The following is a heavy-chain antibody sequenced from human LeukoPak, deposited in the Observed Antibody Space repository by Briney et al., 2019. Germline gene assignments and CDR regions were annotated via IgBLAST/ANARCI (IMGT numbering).Heavy chain of an antibody. Sequence: SVKVSCKASGGTFSSYAISWVRQAPGQGREWRGGIIPIVGTANYAQKFQGRVTITADESTSTAYMELSSLRSEDTAVYYCARVGEYQLLATTWFDPWGQGTLVTVSS. CDR2: IIPIVGTA. D-gene: IGHD2-2*01. V-gene: IGHV1-69*13. CDR3: ARVGEYQLLATTWFDP. CDR1: GGTFSSYA. J-gene: IGHJ5*02.